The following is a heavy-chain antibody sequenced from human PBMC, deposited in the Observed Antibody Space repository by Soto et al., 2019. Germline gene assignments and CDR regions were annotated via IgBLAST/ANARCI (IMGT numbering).Heavy chain of an antibody. V-gene: IGHV4-34*01. Sequence: QVQLQQWGAGLLKPSETLSLTCAVYGGSFSGYYWSWIRQPPGKGLEWIGEINHSGSTNYNPSLKSRVTISVDTSKNQFSLKLSSVTAADTTVYYCARLSVVVPDFRGYSSSSAYYYYYFGLDVWGQGTTVTVSS. CDR3: ARLSVVVPDFRGYSSSSAYYYYYFGLDV. CDR1: GGSFSGYY. CDR2: INHSGST. J-gene: IGHJ6*02. D-gene: IGHD6-6*01.